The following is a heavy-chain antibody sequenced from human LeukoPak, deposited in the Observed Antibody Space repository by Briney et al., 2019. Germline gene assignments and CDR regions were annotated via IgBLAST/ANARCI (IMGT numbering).Heavy chain of an antibody. Sequence: NPSETLSLTCTVSGGSISSYYWSWIRQPAGKGLEWIGRIYSRGSTNYNPSLQSRVTMSVDTSKNQTSLRLNSVTAADTAVYYCARDPMAGTFRAFDIWGQGTMVTVSS. CDR3: ARDPMAGTFRAFDI. CDR1: GGSISSYY. V-gene: IGHV4-4*07. J-gene: IGHJ3*02. D-gene: IGHD6-19*01. CDR2: IYSRGST.